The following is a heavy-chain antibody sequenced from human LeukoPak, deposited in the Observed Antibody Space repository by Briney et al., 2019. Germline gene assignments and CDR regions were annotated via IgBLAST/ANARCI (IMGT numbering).Heavy chain of an antibody. J-gene: IGHJ4*02. D-gene: IGHD6-19*01. Sequence: GGSLRLSCAASGFTFSSYGMHWVRQAPGKGLELVAVISYDGSNKYYADSVKGRFTISRDNSKNTLYLQMNSLRAEDTAVYYCAKDTFGIAVAGTLGYWGQGTLVTVSS. CDR1: GFTFSSYG. CDR2: ISYDGSNK. CDR3: AKDTFGIAVAGTLGY. V-gene: IGHV3-30*18.